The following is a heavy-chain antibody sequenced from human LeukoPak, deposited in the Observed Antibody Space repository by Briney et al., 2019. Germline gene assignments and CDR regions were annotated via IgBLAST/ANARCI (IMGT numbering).Heavy chain of an antibody. D-gene: IGHD5-24*01. CDR2: INYSGST. CDR3: ARGIEMATIEFDH. V-gene: IGHV4-59*01. CDR1: GGSISSYY. J-gene: IGHJ4*02. Sequence: PSETLSLTCTVSGGSISSYYWSWIRQPPGKGLEWIGYINYSGSTNYNPSLKSRVTISVDTSKNQFSLKLSSVTAADTAVYYCARGIEMATIEFDHWGQGTLVTVSS.